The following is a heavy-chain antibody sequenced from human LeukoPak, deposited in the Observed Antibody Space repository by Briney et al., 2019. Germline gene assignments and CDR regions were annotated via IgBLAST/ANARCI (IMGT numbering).Heavy chain of an antibody. V-gene: IGHV4-39*07. CDR2: IYYSGST. CDR3: ARGRNGYYYDSSGYRAFDI. D-gene: IGHD3-22*01. J-gene: IGHJ3*02. CDR1: GGSISSSSYY. Sequence: SETLSLTCTVSGGSISSSSYYWGWIRQPPGKGLEWIGSIYYSGSTYYNPSLKSRVTISVDTSKNQFSLKLSSVTAADTAVYYCARGRNGYYYDSSGYRAFDIWGQGTMVTVSS.